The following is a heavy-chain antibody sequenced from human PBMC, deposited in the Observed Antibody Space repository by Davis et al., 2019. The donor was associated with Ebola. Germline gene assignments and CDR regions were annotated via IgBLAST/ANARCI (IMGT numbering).Heavy chain of an antibody. CDR1: GFTFSSYS. J-gene: IGHJ4*02. CDR2: ISSSSSTI. Sequence: GGSLRLSCAASGFTFSSYSMNWVRQAPGKGLEWVSYISSSSSTIYYADSVKGRFTISRDNSKNTLYLQMNSLRAEDTAVYYCARVGGWFFDYWGQGTLVTVSS. V-gene: IGHV3-48*01. D-gene: IGHD6-19*01. CDR3: ARVGGWFFDY.